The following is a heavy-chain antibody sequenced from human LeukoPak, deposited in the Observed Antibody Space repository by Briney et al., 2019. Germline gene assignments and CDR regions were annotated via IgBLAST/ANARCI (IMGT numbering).Heavy chain of an antibody. J-gene: IGHJ5*02. D-gene: IGHD5-12*01. CDR1: GGTFSSYA. Sequence: ASVKVSCKASGGTFSSYAISWVRQAPGQGLEWTGGIIPIFGTANYAQKFQGRVTITADESTSTAYMELSSLRSEDTAVYYCARDGYHDTERNWFDPWGQGTLVTVSS. CDR3: ARDGYHDTERNWFDP. CDR2: IIPIFGTA. V-gene: IGHV1-69*01.